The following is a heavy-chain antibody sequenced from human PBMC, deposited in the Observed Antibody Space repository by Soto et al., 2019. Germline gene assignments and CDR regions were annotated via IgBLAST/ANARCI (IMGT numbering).Heavy chain of an antibody. V-gene: IGHV1-69*12. J-gene: IGHJ2*01. CDR3: ARVQGGSYDWYFDL. CDR2: IIPIFGTA. Sequence: QVQLVQSGAEVKKPGSSVKVSCKASGGTFSSYAISWVRQAPGQGLEWMGGIIPIFGTANYAQKFQGRVTITADECKRTAYMEQSSLRSEDTAVYYRARVQGGSYDWYFDLWGRGTLVTVSS. CDR1: GGTFSSYA. D-gene: IGHD1-26*01.